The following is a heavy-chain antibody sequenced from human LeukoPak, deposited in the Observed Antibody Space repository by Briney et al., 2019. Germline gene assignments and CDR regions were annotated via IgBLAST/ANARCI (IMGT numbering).Heavy chain of an antibody. V-gene: IGHV3-23*01. CDR2: ISGGGDNT. Sequence: GGSLRLSCAASGFTFSTYAMSWVRQAPGKGLEWVSTISGGGDNTYYADSVKGRFTISRDNSKSTLYLQMNSLRAEDTAIYYCAKAGSYGSGNYYFYFDYWGQGTLVTVSS. CDR1: GFTFSTYA. CDR3: AKAGSYGSGNYYFYFDY. D-gene: IGHD3-10*01. J-gene: IGHJ4*02.